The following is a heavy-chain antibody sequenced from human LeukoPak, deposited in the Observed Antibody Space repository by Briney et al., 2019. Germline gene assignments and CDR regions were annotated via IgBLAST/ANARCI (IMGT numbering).Heavy chain of an antibody. CDR2: IKQDGSEK. J-gene: IGHJ4*02. CDR3: ARDGPSYYDFWETLRDLRGSYYFDY. Sequence: GGSLRLSCAASGFTFSSYWMSWVRQAPGKGLEWVANIKQDGSEKYYVDSVKGRFTISRDNAKNSLYLQMNSLRAEDTAVYYCARDGPSYYDFWETLRDLRGSYYFDYWGQGTLVTVSS. D-gene: IGHD3-3*01. V-gene: IGHV3-7*01. CDR1: GFTFSSYW.